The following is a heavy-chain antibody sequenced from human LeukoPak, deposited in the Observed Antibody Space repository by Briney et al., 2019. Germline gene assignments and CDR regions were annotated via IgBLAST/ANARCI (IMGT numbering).Heavy chain of an antibody. Sequence: ASVKVSCKASGDTLSAYYMFWVRQAPGQGLQYRGRINLKSGDTDYVQKFQDTVTMTRDTSISTAYLELRTLKSDDTAIYYCASYSGSWFHFDYWGQGTLVTVSS. CDR1: GDTLSAYY. J-gene: IGHJ4*02. V-gene: IGHV1-2*06. CDR3: ASYSGSWFHFDY. CDR2: INLKSGDT. D-gene: IGHD5-12*01.